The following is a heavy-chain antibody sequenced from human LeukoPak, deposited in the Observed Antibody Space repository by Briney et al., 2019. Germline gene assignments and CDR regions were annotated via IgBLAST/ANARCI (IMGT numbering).Heavy chain of an antibody. Sequence: GGSVKVSCKASGGTFSTSAFSWVRQAAGEGLEWMGGIIPFFSTANYAQKFQGRVSITTDAHSSAAYMEVSSLRFDGAPGYYCARAHSSGWYFFDYWGQGTLVTVSS. J-gene: IGHJ4*02. D-gene: IGHD6-19*01. CDR3: ARAHSSGWYFFDY. V-gene: IGHV1-69*05. CDR2: IIPFFSTA. CDR1: GGTFSTSA.